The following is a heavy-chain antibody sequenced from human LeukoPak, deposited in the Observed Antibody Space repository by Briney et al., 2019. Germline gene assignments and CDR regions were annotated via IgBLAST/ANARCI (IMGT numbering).Heavy chain of an antibody. CDR2: INPNSGGT. V-gene: IGHV1-2*02. CDR3: ARRGAVPIEYLEY. Sequence: ASVKVSCKASGYTFTGYYMHWVRQAPGQGLEWMGWINPNSGGTNYAQKFQGRVTMTRDTSITTAYMELSGLGFDDTAEYYCARRGAVPIEYLEYWGQGTLVTVSS. J-gene: IGHJ1*01. D-gene: IGHD6-19*01. CDR1: GYTFTGYY.